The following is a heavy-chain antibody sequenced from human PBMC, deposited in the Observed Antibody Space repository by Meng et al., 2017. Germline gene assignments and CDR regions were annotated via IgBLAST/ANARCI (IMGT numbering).Heavy chain of an antibody. CDR1: GYTFTGYY. D-gene: IGHD5-24*01. V-gene: IGHV1-2*02. Sequence: ASVKVSCKASGYTFTGYYMHWVRQAPGQGLEWMGWINPNSGGTNYAQKFQGRVTMTRDTSISTAYMELSRLRSDDTAVYYCARADARWLQFQPPLDWGQGTLVTV. CDR3: ARADARWLQFQPPLD. J-gene: IGHJ4*02. CDR2: INPNSGGT.